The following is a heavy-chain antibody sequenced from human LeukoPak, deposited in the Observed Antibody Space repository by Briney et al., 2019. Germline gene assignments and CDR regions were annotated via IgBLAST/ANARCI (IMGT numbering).Heavy chain of an antibody. CDR2: ISGSGGST. D-gene: IGHD3-9*01. CDR1: GFTFGTYW. CDR3: AKDVPLDILTGYSYGMDV. Sequence: PGGSLRLSCAASGFTFGTYWMSWVRQAPGKGLEWVSAISGSGGSTYYADSVKGRFTISRDNSKNTLYLQMNSLRAEDTAVYYCAKDVPLDILTGYSYGMDVWGQGTTVTVSS. V-gene: IGHV3-23*01. J-gene: IGHJ6*02.